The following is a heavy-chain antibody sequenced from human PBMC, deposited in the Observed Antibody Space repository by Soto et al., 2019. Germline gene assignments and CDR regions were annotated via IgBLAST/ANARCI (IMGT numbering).Heavy chain of an antibody. V-gene: IGHV3-21*04. Sequence: GGSLRLSCAASGFTFSTYSMSWVRQAPGKGLEWVSSISISSSYIYYADSVKGRFTISRDNSKNTLYLQMNSLRAEDTAVYYCARVTVTPVDYYYGMDVWGQGTTVTVSS. D-gene: IGHD4-17*01. CDR1: GFTFSTYS. J-gene: IGHJ6*02. CDR2: ISISSSYI. CDR3: ARVTVTPVDYYYGMDV.